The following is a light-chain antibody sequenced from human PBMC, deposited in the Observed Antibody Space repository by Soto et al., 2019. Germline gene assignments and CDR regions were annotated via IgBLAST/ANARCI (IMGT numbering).Light chain of an antibody. CDR2: GAS. J-gene: IGKJ2*01. V-gene: IGKV3-20*01. CDR3: QQYGSSSLMYT. CDR1: QSVSSN. Sequence: EIVMTQSPATLSVSPGERATLSCRASQSVSSNLAWYQQKPGQAPRLLIYGASSRATGIPDRFSGSGSGTDFTLTISRLEPEDFAVYYCQQYGSSSLMYTFGQGTKLEIK.